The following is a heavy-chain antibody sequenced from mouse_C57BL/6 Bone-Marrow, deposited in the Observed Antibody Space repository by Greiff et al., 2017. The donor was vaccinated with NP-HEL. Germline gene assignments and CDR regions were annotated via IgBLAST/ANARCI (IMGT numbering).Heavy chain of an antibody. CDR2: IYPRSGNT. CDR3: ARRPSYYFDY. V-gene: IGHV1-81*01. Sequence: VQLQQSGAELARPGASVKLSCKASGYTFTSYGISWVKQRTGQGLEWIGEIYPRSGNTYYNEKFKGKATLTADKSSSTAYMELRSLTSEDSAVYFCARRPSYYFDYWGQGTTRTVSS. CDR1: GYTFTSYG. J-gene: IGHJ2*01.